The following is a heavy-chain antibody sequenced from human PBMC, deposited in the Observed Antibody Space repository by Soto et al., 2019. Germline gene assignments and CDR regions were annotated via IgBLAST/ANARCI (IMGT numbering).Heavy chain of an antibody. D-gene: IGHD3-22*01. CDR1: GFTFSSYG. CDR3: VSDVLTVIVGDSFGY. J-gene: IGHJ4*02. CDR2: IWYDGSNK. Sequence: QVQLVESGGGVVQPGRSLRLSCAASGFTFSSYGMHWVRQAPGKGLEWVAVIWYDGSNKYYADSLKGRFTISRDNSKSTVIPHRYCGCSAGADLYHSVSDVLTVIVGDSFGYWGQGGMVAVCS. V-gene: IGHV3-33*01.